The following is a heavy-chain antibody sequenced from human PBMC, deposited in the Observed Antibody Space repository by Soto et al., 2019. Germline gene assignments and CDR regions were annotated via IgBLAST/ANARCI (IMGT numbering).Heavy chain of an antibody. Sequence: VQLVESGGGLVQPGGSLRLSCAASGFSFSSYWMHWVRHAPGKGLVWVSRINSDGSSATYADSVKGRFTISRDNAKNTMYLQMNSLTPEDTAVYYGAKVVPAATGYFQHWGQGTLVTVSS. D-gene: IGHD2-2*01. CDR3: AKVVPAATGYFQH. J-gene: IGHJ1*01. V-gene: IGHV3-74*01. CDR2: INSDGSSA. CDR1: GFSFSSYW.